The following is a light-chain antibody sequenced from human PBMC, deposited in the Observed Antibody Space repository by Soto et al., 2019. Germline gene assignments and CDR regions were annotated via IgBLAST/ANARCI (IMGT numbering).Light chain of an antibody. CDR2: EGN. J-gene: IGLJ1*01. Sequence: HCALTQPASVSGSPGQSLTISCAGTSSDVGANNFVSWYQQHPGKAPKLTIYEGNKRPSGVSYRFSGAKSGNMASLTISGLQAEDEADYYCRSYVDGGSYVFGTGTKVTVL. CDR3: RSYVDGGSYV. CDR1: SSDVGANNF. V-gene: IGLV2-23*01.